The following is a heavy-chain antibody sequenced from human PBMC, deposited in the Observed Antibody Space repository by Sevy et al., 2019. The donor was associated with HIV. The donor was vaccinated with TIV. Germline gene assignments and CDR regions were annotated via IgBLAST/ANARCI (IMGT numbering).Heavy chain of an antibody. D-gene: IGHD2-2*01. J-gene: IGHJ4*02. Sequence: SETLSLTCTVSGGSISSGDYYWSWIRQPPGKGLEWIGYIYYSGSTYYNPSLQSRVTISVDTSKNQFSLKLSSVTAADTAVYYCAIRNCSSISCYEGGEYYFDYWGQGTLVTVSS. V-gene: IGHV4-30-4*01. CDR1: GGSISSGDYY. CDR2: IYYSGST. CDR3: AIRNCSSISCYEGGEYYFDY.